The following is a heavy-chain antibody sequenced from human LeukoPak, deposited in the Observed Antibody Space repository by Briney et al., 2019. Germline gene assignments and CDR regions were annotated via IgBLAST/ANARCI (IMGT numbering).Heavy chain of an antibody. V-gene: IGHV3-74*01. D-gene: IGHD5-18*01. Sequence: PGGSLRLSCAASGFTFSSYWMHWVRQAPGKGLVWVSHINGDGSTTSYADSVKGRFTISRDNAKNTLDLQMNSLRAEDTAVYYCARGGGYSYGSFDYWGQGTLVTVSS. CDR2: INGDGSTT. J-gene: IGHJ4*02. CDR1: GFTFSSYW. CDR3: ARGGGYSYGSFDY.